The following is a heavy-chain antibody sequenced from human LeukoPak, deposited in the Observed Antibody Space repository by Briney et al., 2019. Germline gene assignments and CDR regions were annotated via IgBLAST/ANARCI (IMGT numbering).Heavy chain of an antibody. D-gene: IGHD5-18*01. V-gene: IGHV1-69*04. J-gene: IGHJ4*02. CDR1: GGTFSCYA. CDR3: ARGPDTAMVYFDY. CDR2: IIPILGIA. Sequence: ASVKVSCKASGGTFSCYAISWVRQAPGQGLEWMGRIIPILGIANYAQKFQGRVTITADKSTSTAYMELSSLRSEDTAVYYCARGPDTAMVYFDYWGQGTLVTVSS.